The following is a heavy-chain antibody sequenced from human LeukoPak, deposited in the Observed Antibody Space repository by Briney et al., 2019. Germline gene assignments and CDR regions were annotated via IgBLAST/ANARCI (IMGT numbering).Heavy chain of an antibody. J-gene: IGHJ4*02. CDR3: AKRDYDDYFDY. Sequence: GGSLRLSCAASGFTFSSYAMSWVRQAPGKGLEWVSAISASGGSTYCADSVKSRFTISRDNSKNTLYLQMNSLRAEDTAVYYCAKRDYDDYFDYWGQGTLVTVSS. CDR2: ISASGGST. V-gene: IGHV3-23*01. D-gene: IGHD3-22*01. CDR1: GFTFSSYA.